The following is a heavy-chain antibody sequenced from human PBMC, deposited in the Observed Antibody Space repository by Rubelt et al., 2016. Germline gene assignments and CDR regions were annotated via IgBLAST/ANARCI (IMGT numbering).Heavy chain of an antibody. V-gene: IGHV4-39*01. Sequence: QLQLQESGPGLVKPSETLSLTCTVTGGSISSSSYYWGCIRQPPGKGLEWIGSVYYSGSTYYKPSLKSRVTISVDTSKNPVSRKRRSVTAADTAVYYCARQWPGAEAAFDYWGQGTLVTVSS. CDR3: ARQWPGAEAAFDY. CDR2: VYYSGST. D-gene: IGHD6-13*01. CDR1: GGSISSSSYY. J-gene: IGHJ4*02.